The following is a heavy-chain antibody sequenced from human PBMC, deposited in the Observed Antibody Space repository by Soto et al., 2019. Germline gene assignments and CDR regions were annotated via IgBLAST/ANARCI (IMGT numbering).Heavy chain of an antibody. CDR3: ALHSRHPPFSLDYYYYYYGMDV. CDR1: GFTFSSYG. V-gene: IGHV3-30*03. D-gene: IGHD2-15*01. J-gene: IGHJ6*02. Sequence: PGGSLRLSCAASGFTFSSYGMHWVRQAPGKGLEWVAVISYDGSNKYYADSVKGRFTISRDNSKTTLYLQMNSLRAEDTAVYYCALHSRHPPFSLDYYYYYYGMDVWGQGTTVTVSS. CDR2: ISYDGSNK.